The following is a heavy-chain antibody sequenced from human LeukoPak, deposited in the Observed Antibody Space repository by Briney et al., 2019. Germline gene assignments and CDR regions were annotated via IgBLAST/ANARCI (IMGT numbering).Heavy chain of an antibody. D-gene: IGHD1-26*01. CDR1: GFTFSSYS. V-gene: IGHV3-48*04. CDR3: ARRPWGGSSVDYGMDV. CDR2: ISSSSSTI. Sequence: GGSLRLSCAASGFTFSSYSMNWVCQAPGKGLEWVSYISSSSSTIYYADSVKGRFTISRDNAKNSLYLQMNSLRAEDTAVYYCARRPWGGSSVDYGMDVWGQGTTVTVSS. J-gene: IGHJ6*02.